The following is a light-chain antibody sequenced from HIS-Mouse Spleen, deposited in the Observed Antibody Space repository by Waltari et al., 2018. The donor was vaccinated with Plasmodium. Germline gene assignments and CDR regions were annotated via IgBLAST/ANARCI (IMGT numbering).Light chain of an antibody. J-gene: IGLJ3*02. V-gene: IGLV3-10*01. CDR1: ALPKKY. CDR2: EDS. Sequence: SYELTQPPSVSVSPGQTARITCSGDALPKKYAYWYQQKSGQAPVRVIYEDSKRPSGIPGRFSGASSGTMATLTISCAQVEDEADYYCYSTDSSGNHRVFGGGTKLTVL. CDR3: YSTDSSGNHRV.